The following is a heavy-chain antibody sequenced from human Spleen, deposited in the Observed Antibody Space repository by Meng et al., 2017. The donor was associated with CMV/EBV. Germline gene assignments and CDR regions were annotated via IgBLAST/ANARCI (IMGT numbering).Heavy chain of an antibody. V-gene: IGHV3-30*04. CDR2: ISYDGSYK. D-gene: IGHD3-3*02. CDR3: ARGDSIFGVTVNRLDY. CDR1: GFTFTDYA. J-gene: IGHJ4*02. Sequence: SGFTFTDYAIHWVRQAPGKGLEWVAVISYDGSYKFYADSMNGRFTLSRDNSENTVYLQMNSLTAEDTAVFYCARGDSIFGVTVNRLDYWGQGTLVTVSS.